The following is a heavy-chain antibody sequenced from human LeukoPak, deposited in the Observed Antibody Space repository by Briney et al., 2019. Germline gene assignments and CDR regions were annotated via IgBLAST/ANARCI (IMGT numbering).Heavy chain of an antibody. CDR1: GFTSSDHY. J-gene: IGHJ4*02. Sequence: GGSLRLSCAVFGFTSSDHYMSWIRQAPGKGLECVSYISSDSSYTNYADSVRGRFTISRDNAKNSLYLQMNSLRAEDTAVYYCVRGGPYGDYDAYWGQGTLVTVSS. CDR3: VRGGPYGDYDAY. CDR2: ISSDSSYT. V-gene: IGHV3-11*06. D-gene: IGHD4-17*01.